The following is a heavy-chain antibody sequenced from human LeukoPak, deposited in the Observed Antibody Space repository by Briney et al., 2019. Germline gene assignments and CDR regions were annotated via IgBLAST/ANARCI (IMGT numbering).Heavy chain of an antibody. CDR1: GYTFTGYY. CDR2: INPNSGNT. Sequence: ASVKVSCKASGYTFTGYYMHWVRQAPGQGLEWMGWINPNSGNTGYAQKFQGRVTMTRDTSISTAYMELSRLRSDDTAVYYCAREDFGGYSYGREYDYWGQGTLVTVSS. J-gene: IGHJ4*02. CDR3: AREDFGGYSYGREYDY. D-gene: IGHD5-18*01. V-gene: IGHV1-2*02.